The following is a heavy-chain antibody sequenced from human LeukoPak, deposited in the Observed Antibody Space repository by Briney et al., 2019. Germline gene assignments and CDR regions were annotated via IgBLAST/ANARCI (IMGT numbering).Heavy chain of an antibody. CDR1: GFTFSSYW. D-gene: IGHD6-19*01. CDR3: ARALAVAGSVGGLVD. V-gene: IGHV3-74*01. J-gene: IGHJ4*02. CDR2: INSDESST. Sequence: GGSLRLSCAVSGFTFSSYWMHWVRQAPGKGLMWLSRINSDESSTSYADSVKGRFTISRDNAQNTLYLQMNSLRAEDTAVYYCARALAVAGSVGGLVDWGQGTLVTVSS.